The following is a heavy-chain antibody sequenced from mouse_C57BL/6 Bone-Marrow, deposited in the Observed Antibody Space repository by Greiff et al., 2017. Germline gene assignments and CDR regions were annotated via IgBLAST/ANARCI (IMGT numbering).Heavy chain of an antibody. Sequence: DVMLVESGGDLVKPGGSLKLSCAASGFTFSSYGMSWVRQTPDKRLEWVATISSGGSYTYYPDSVKGRFTISRDNAKNTLYLQMSSLKSEDTAMYYCARRDWSYYFDYWGQGTTLTVSS. CDR2: ISSGGSYT. CDR1: GFTFSSYG. CDR3: ARRDWSYYFDY. J-gene: IGHJ2*01. V-gene: IGHV5-6*02. D-gene: IGHD4-1*01.